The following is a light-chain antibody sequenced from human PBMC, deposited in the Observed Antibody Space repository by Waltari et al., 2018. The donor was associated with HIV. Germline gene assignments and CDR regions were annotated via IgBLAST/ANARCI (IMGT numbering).Light chain of an antibody. CDR3: HHYNNWRET. V-gene: IGKV3-15*01. J-gene: IGKJ1*01. CDR2: GTS. Sequence: ELLMTQSPATLSVSTGERATLSCRASQSVNSNLACYQQKPGQTSRLLIYGTSTRATDMPARFSGSGSGTEFTLTISSLQSEDVAVYYCHHYNNWRETFGQGTKVEIK. CDR1: QSVNSN.